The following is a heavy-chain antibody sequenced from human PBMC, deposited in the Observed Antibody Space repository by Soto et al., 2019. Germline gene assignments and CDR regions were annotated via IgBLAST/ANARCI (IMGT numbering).Heavy chain of an antibody. Sequence: ETLSLTCAVYGGSFSGYYWSWIRQPPGKGLEWIGEINHSGSTNYNPSLKSRVTISVDTSKNQFSLKLSSVTAADTAVYYCARVLGDYYGSGSYYRRGGKYYYYYGMDVWGQGTTVTVSS. D-gene: IGHD3-10*01. CDR3: ARVLGDYYGSGSYYRRGGKYYYYYGMDV. CDR2: INHSGST. V-gene: IGHV4-34*01. J-gene: IGHJ6*02. CDR1: GGSFSGYY.